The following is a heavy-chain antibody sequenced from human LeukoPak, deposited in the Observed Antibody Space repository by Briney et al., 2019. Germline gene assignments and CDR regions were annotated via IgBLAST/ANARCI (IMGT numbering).Heavy chain of an antibody. CDR2: IYYSGST. CDR1: GGSISSYY. Sequence: SETLSLTCTVPGGSISSYYWSWIRQPPGKGLEWIGYIYYSGSTNYNPSLKSQVTISVDTSKNQFSLKLSSVTAADTAVYYCARKDGYSYGYNYWGQGTLVTVSS. D-gene: IGHD5-18*01. CDR3: ARKDGYSYGYNY. V-gene: IGHV4-59*01. J-gene: IGHJ4*02.